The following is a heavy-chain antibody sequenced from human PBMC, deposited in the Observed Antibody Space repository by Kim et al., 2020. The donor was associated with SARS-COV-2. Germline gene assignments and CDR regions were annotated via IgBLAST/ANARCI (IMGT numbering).Heavy chain of an antibody. CDR3: ARTYYDILTGYYG. CDR2: IYYSGST. CDR1: GGSISSSSYY. D-gene: IGHD3-9*01. Sequence: SETLSLTCTVSGGSISSSSYYWGWIRQPPGKGLEWIGSIYYSGSTYYNPSLKSRVTISVDTSKNQFSLKLSSVTAADTAVYYCARTYYDILTGYYGWGQGTLGTVSS. V-gene: IGHV4-39*07. J-gene: IGHJ4*02.